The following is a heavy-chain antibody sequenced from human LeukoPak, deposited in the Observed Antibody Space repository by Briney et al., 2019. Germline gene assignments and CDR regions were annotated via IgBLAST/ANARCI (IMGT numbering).Heavy chain of an antibody. Sequence: SETLSLTCTVSGGSISSYYWSWIWQPPGKGLEWIGYIYYSGSTNYNPSLKSRVTISVDTSKNQFSLKLSSVTAADTAVYYCARGSSLIAAAGIIDYWGQGTLVTVSS. CDR2: IYYSGST. V-gene: IGHV4-59*01. CDR3: ARGSSLIAAAGIIDY. D-gene: IGHD6-13*01. CDR1: GGSISSYY. J-gene: IGHJ4*02.